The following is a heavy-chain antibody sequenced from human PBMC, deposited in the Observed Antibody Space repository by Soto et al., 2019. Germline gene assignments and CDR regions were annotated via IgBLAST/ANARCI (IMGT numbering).Heavy chain of an antibody. CDR2: ISYDGSNK. D-gene: IGHD1-7*01. Sequence: EGSLRLSCAASGFTFSSYGMHWVRQAPGKGLEWVAVISYDGSNKYYADSVKGRFTISRDNSKNTLYLQMNSLRAEDTAVYYCAKDWDVITGTNYWGQGTLVTVSS. V-gene: IGHV3-30*18. J-gene: IGHJ4*02. CDR3: AKDWDVITGTNY. CDR1: GFTFSSYG.